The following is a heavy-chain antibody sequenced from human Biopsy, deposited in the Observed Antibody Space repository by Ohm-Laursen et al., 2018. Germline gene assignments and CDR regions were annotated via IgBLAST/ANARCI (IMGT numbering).Heavy chain of an antibody. CDR1: GDSISSYY. Sequence: SDTLSLTRTVSGDSISSYYWSWIRQPPGKRLEWIGYVYYTGSTDYNPSLQSRVTISVDTSKNHFSLRLRSVTPADTTIYYCARDRGYYSDRTVPGYFDLWGRGTLVTVSS. D-gene: IGHD3-22*01. V-gene: IGHV4-59*01. CDR3: ARDRGYYSDRTVPGYFDL. CDR2: VYYTGST. J-gene: IGHJ2*01.